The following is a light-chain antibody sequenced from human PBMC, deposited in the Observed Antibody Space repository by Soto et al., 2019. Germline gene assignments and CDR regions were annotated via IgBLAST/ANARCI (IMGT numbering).Light chain of an antibody. CDR3: QQYNNWPPIT. CDR2: GAS. Sequence: EIVMTQSPGTLSLSPGEGATLSCRASRSVNSNYLAWYQQKPGQAPSLLTYGASTRATGIPARFSGSGSGTEFTLTISSLQSEDFAVYYCQQYNNWPPITFGQGTRLEIK. V-gene: IGKV3-15*01. J-gene: IGKJ5*01. CDR1: RSVNSN.